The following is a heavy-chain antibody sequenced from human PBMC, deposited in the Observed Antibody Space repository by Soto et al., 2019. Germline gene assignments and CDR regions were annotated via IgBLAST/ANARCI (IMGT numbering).Heavy chain of an antibody. CDR2: INAGNGNT. D-gene: IGHD1-1*01. CDR3: ARYPLEPNSYYYYGMDI. V-gene: IGHV1-3*01. CDR1: AYTFTSYA. J-gene: IGHJ6*02. Sequence: ASVKVSCKASAYTFTSYAMHWVRQAPGQRLEWMGWINAGNGNTKYSQKFQGRVTITRDASASTAYMELSSLRSEDTAVYYCARYPLEPNSYYYYGMDIWGQGTTVTVSS.